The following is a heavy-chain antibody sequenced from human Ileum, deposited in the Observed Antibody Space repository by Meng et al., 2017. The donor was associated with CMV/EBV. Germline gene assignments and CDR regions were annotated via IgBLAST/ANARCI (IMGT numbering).Heavy chain of an antibody. CDR2: INTNSGDT. D-gene: IGHD7-27*01. J-gene: IGHJ4*02. CDR3: ARDNWGSDY. V-gene: IGHV1-2*06. Sequence: VSCETSGYTFTVYRIHWARQAPGQGLEWMGRINTNSGDTYYAQKFRGRVTMTRDTSIRTVFMELSGLQSHDTAIYYCARDNWGSDYWGQGTLVTVSS. CDR1: GYTFTVYR.